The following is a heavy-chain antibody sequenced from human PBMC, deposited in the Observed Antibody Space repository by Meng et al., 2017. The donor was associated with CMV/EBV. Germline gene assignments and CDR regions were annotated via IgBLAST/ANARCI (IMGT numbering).Heavy chain of an antibody. CDR2: IIPILGIA. Sequence: SVKVSCKASGGTFSSYTISWVRQAPGQGLEWMGRIIPILGIANYAQRFQGRVTITADKSTSTAYMELSSLRSEDTAVYYCARDLYCSGGSCYSRYYYYGMDVWGQGTTVTVSS. CDR1: GGTFSSYT. D-gene: IGHD2-15*01. CDR3: ARDLYCSGGSCYSRYYYYGMDV. V-gene: IGHV1-69*04. J-gene: IGHJ6*02.